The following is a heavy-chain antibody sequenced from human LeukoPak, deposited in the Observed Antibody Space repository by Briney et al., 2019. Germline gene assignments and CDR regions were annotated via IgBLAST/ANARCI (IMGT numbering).Heavy chain of an antibody. Sequence: SETLSLTCTVSGGSVSSGSYYWSWIRQPPGKGLEWIGYIYYSGSTNYNPSLKSRVTISLDTSKNQFSLKLSSVTAADTAVYYCARVAPYCIGGSCYSKTLDYWGQGTLVTVSS. CDR1: GGSVSSGSYY. J-gene: IGHJ4*02. CDR2: IYYSGST. D-gene: IGHD2-15*01. CDR3: ARVAPYCIGGSCYSKTLDY. V-gene: IGHV4-61*01.